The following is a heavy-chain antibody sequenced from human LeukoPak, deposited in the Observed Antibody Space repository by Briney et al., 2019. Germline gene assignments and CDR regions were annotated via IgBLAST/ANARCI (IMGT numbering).Heavy chain of an antibody. V-gene: IGHV3-20*04. CDR1: GFTFNDHG. CDR2: ISWNGGST. D-gene: IGHD3-22*01. Sequence: GGSLRLSCAASGFTFNDHGMSWVRHGPGKGLEWVSGISWNGGSTEYADSVKGRFTISRDNAKNSLYLQMNSLRAEDTALYYCAGGDSSGWYFDLWGRGTLVTVSS. CDR3: AGGDSSGWYFDL. J-gene: IGHJ2*01.